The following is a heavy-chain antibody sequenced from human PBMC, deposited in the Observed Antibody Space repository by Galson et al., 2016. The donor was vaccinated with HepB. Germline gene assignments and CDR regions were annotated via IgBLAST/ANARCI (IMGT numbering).Heavy chain of an antibody. V-gene: IGHV1-3*01. J-gene: IGHJ3*02. CDR1: GFTLTSYA. D-gene: IGHD3/OR15-3a*01. Sequence: SVKVSCKASGFTLTSYAIKWVRQAPGQRLEWMGWINVGNGNTKYSEKFQGRVTITRDTSASTVCMELSSLRSEDTAVYYCAREHDIWTSYAFDIWSQGTMITVSS. CDR2: INVGNGNT. CDR3: AREHDIWTSYAFDI.